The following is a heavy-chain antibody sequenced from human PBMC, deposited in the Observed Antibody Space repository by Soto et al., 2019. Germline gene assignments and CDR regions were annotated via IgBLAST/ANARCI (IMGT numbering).Heavy chain of an antibody. CDR3: AREDLRWFDP. CDR2: IFYSGTT. CDR1: GGSISSYY. J-gene: IGHJ5*02. V-gene: IGHV4-59*01. Sequence: SETLSLTCTVSGGSISSYYWSWIRQPPGKGLEWIGYIFYSGTTTYNPSLKSRLTISIDTSKSQFSLKLTSVTAADTAVYYCAREDLRWFDPWGQGTMVTVSS.